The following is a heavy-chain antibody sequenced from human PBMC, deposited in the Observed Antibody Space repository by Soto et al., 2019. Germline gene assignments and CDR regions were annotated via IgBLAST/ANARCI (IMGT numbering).Heavy chain of an antibody. J-gene: IGHJ6*02. Sequence: SETLSLTCTVSGASVSSYSWSWVRQPPGKGLEWIGYIYNSGRTNYNPSLKSRVTISLDTSGNDFSLRLTSLTAADTAVYYCARVHSGWSSGHGLDVWGQGTTVTVSS. CDR1: GASVSSYS. CDR2: IYNSGRT. D-gene: IGHD6-19*01. V-gene: IGHV4-59*02. CDR3: ARVHSGWSSGHGLDV.